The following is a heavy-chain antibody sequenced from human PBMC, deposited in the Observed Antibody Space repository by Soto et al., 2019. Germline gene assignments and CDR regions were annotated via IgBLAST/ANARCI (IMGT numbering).Heavy chain of an antibody. CDR1: GGSISSSRSY. Sequence: QLQLQESGPGLVKPSETLSLTCTVSGGSISSSRSYWGWIRQPPGKGLECIGSIYYSGSTYYSPSLKSRVTISVDTSKIQFSLKLSSVTAADPAVYYCARRGLVGATAFDYWGQGTLVTVSS. CDR3: ARRGLVGATAFDY. V-gene: IGHV4-39*01. D-gene: IGHD1-26*01. CDR2: IYYSGST. J-gene: IGHJ4*02.